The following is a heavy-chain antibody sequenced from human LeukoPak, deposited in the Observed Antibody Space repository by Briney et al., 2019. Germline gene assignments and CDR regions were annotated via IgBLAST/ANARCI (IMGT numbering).Heavy chain of an antibody. CDR1: GFTFSSYA. Sequence: GGSLRLSCAASGFTFSSYAMSWVRQAPGKGLEWVSAISGSGGSTYYADSVKGRFTISRDNSKNTLYLQMNSLRAEDTAVYYCAKDLFVGTYYDFWSGYYGSGSDYYYGMDVWRQGTTVTVSS. CDR3: AKDLFVGTYYDFWSGYYGSGSDYYYGMDV. D-gene: IGHD3-3*01. V-gene: IGHV3-23*01. J-gene: IGHJ6*02. CDR2: ISGSGGST.